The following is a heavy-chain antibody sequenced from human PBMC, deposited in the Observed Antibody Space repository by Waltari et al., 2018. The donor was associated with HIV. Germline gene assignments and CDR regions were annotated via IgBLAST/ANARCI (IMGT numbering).Heavy chain of an antibody. CDR1: GDTLSNYA. CDR2: IIPAIGIA. D-gene: IGHD3-3*01. J-gene: IGHJ5*02. Sequence: VQLVQSGAEVKKPGSSVRVSCKASGDTLSNYAVSWVRQAPGQGLEWKGRIIPAIGIARHTENFQGRVTINADKSTNSAYMELGGLRSEDTALYFCTLGRIDDIRSGRENLGGFDPGGPGTLVTVSS. CDR3: TLGRIDDIRSGRENLGGFDP. V-gene: IGHV1-69*04.